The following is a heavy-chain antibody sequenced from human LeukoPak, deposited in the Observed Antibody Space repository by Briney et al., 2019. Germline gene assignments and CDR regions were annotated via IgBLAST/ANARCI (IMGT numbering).Heavy chain of an antibody. Sequence: GSLRLSCAASGFTFSSYAMSWVRQAPGKGLEWVSAISGSGGSTYYADSVKGRFTISRDNSKNTLYLQMNSLRAEDTAVYYCAKDTRLVRLPFLFDYWGQGTLVTVSS. CDR1: GFTFSSYA. D-gene: IGHD6-6*01. J-gene: IGHJ4*02. CDR3: AKDTRLVRLPFLFDY. V-gene: IGHV3-23*01. CDR2: ISGSGGST.